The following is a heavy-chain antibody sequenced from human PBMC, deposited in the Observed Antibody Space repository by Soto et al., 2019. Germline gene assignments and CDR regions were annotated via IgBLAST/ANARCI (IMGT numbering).Heavy chain of an antibody. Sequence: GGSLRLSCAASGFTFSSYSMNWVRQAPGKGLEWVSSISSSSSYIYYADSVKGRFTISRDNAKNSLYLQMNSLRAEDTAVYYCARDRSSPTWFDPCGQGTLVTVSS. V-gene: IGHV3-21*01. CDR1: GFTFSSYS. CDR3: ARDRSSPTWFDP. D-gene: IGHD6-13*01. J-gene: IGHJ5*02. CDR2: ISSSSSYI.